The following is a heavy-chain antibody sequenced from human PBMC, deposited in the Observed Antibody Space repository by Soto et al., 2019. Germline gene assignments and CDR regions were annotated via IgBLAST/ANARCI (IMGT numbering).Heavy chain of an antibody. CDR3: ARPRHYGSGSSVPPREYAMDV. J-gene: IGHJ6*02. Sequence: SETLSLTCAVYGGSFSGYYWSWIRQPPGKGLEWIGSIYYSGSTHDNPSLKSRVSISVDTSKNQFFLTLSSVTAADTAVYYCARPRHYGSGSSVPPREYAMDVWGQGTTVTVS. CDR1: GGSFSGYY. CDR2: IYYSGST. V-gene: IGHV4-34*01. D-gene: IGHD3-10*01.